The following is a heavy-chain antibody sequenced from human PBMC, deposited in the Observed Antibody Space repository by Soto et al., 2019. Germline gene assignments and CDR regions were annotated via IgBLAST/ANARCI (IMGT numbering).Heavy chain of an antibody. D-gene: IGHD3-22*01. Sequence: SVKVSCKASGGTFSSYAISWVRQAPGQGLEWMGGIIPIFGTANYAQKFQGRVTITADKSTSTAYMELSSLRSEDTAVYYCARTARNYYDDNWFDPWGQGTLVTVSS. CDR3: ARTARNYYDDNWFDP. V-gene: IGHV1-69*06. CDR2: IIPIFGTA. CDR1: GGTFSSYA. J-gene: IGHJ5*02.